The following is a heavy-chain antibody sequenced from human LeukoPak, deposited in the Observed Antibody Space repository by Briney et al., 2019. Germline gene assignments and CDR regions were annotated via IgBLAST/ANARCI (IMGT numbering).Heavy chain of an antibody. CDR3: ATNPPYYYDSSGWPFDY. J-gene: IGHJ4*02. CDR2: IWYDGSNK. V-gene: IGHV3-33*01. Sequence: PGGSLRLSCAASGFTFSSYGMHWVRQAPVKGLEWVAVIWYDGSNKYYADSVKGRFTISRDNSKNTLYLQMNSLRAEDTAVYYCATNPPYYYDSSGWPFDYWGQGTLVTVSS. D-gene: IGHD3-22*01. CDR1: GFTFSSYG.